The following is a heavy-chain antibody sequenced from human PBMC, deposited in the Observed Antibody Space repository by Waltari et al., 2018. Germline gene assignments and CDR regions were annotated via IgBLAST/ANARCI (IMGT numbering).Heavy chain of an antibody. Sequence: QLQLQESGPGLVKPSETLSLTCTVSGGSIRSSSYYWGWIRQPPGKGLEWIGSIYYSGSTYYNPSLKSRVTISVDTSKNQFSLKLSSVTAADTAVYYCGTYNWNYMHAFDIWGQGTMVTVSS. CDR3: GTYNWNYMHAFDI. V-gene: IGHV4-39*07. CDR1: GGSIRSSSYY. D-gene: IGHD1-7*01. CDR2: IYYSGST. J-gene: IGHJ3*02.